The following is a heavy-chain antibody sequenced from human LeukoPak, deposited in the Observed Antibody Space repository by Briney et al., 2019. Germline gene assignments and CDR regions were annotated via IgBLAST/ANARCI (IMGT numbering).Heavy chain of an antibody. CDR2: INPNSGGT. V-gene: IGHV1-2*02. D-gene: IGHD3-10*01. CDR3: ARDPGSMVRGVTTYFDY. CDR1: GYTFTGYY. J-gene: IGHJ4*02. Sequence: ASVKVSCKASGYTFTGYYMHWVRQAPGQGLEWMGWINPNSGGTNYAQKFQGRVTMTRDTSISTAYMELSRLRSDDTAVYYCARDPGSMVRGVTTYFDYWGQGTLVTVSS.